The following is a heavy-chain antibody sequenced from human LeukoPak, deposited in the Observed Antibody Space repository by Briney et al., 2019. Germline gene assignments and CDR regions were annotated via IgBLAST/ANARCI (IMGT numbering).Heavy chain of an antibody. J-gene: IGHJ3*01. V-gene: IGHV4-59*08. D-gene: IGHD1-1*01. Sequence: NPSETLSPTCTVSGGSISGYFWSWIRQPPGKGLEWIGYIYYSGSTSYNPSLKSRVTISVDTSKNQFSLKLTSVTAADTAVYYCAIHGVYNWNDYAFDVWGQGTMVTVSS. CDR1: GGSISGYF. CDR3: AIHGVYNWNDYAFDV. CDR2: IYYSGST.